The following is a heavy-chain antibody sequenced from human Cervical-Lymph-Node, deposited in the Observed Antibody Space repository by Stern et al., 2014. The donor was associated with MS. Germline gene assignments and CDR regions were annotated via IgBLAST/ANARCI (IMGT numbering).Heavy chain of an antibody. CDR1: GFTFRDYT. CDR2: INWDGESP. V-gene: IGHV3-43*01. CDR3: VRSGDAVTSVFHY. D-gene: IGHD6-19*01. Sequence: EVHLVESGGVVVQPGGSVRLSCEASGFTFRDYTMHWVRQGPGKGLEWVALINWDGESPYYADSVRGRFTISRDNSKNSLYLQMNSLRPEDTAVYFCVRSGDAVTSVFHYWGQGALVTVSS. J-gene: IGHJ4*02.